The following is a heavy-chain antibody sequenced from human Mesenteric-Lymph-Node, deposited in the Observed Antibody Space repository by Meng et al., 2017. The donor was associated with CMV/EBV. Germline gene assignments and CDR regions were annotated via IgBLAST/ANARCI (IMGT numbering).Heavy chain of an antibody. D-gene: IGHD2-15*01. CDR2: ISSGSTTI. CDR1: GFTFSSYS. V-gene: IGHV3-48*04. CDR3: ARAGTEVVVAASFDY. J-gene: IGHJ4*02. Sequence: GESLKISCAASGFTFSSYSTNWVRQAPGKGLEWVSYISSGSTTIYYADSVKGRFTISRDNAKNSLFLQVNSLRAEDAAVYYCARAGTEVVVAASFDYWGQGTLVTVSS.